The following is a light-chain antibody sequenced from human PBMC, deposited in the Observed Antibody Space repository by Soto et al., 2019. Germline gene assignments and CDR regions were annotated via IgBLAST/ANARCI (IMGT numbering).Light chain of an antibody. J-gene: IGKJ2*01. CDR1: QSISSW. V-gene: IGKV1-5*03. CDR2: QAS. Sequence: DIQMTQSPSTLSASVGDRVTITCRASQSISSWLAWYQQKPGKAPNLLIYQASSLESGVPLRFSGSGAGTEFHLTSTSLEPDAFANYYCQQYSSNPVTFGRGNKLEIK. CDR3: QQYSSNPVT.